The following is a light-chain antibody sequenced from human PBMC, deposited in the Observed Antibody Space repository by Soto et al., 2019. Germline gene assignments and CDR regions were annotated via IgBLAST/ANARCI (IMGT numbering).Light chain of an antibody. CDR3: SSYTRSSTWL. V-gene: IGLV2-14*01. Sequence: QSALTQPASVSGSPGQSITISCTGTSSDVGGYNYVSWYQQHPGKAPKLMIYEVSYRPSGVSNRFSGSKSGNTASLTISGLQPEDEADYYCSSYTRSSTWLFGGGTKLTVL. J-gene: IGLJ3*02. CDR2: EVS. CDR1: SSDVGGYNY.